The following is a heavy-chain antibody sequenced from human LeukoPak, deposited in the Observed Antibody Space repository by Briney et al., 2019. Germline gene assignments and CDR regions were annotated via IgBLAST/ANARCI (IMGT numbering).Heavy chain of an antibody. Sequence: GGSLRLSCAASGFTFSSYSMNWVRQAPGKGLEWVSYISSSSSTIYYADSVKGRFTISRDNAKNSLYLQMNSLRAEDTAVYYCERETLGYCSSTSCYTGSDAFDIWGQGTMVTVSS. D-gene: IGHD2-2*02. J-gene: IGHJ3*02. V-gene: IGHV3-48*01. CDR3: ERETLGYCSSTSCYTGSDAFDI. CDR1: GFTFSSYS. CDR2: ISSSSSTI.